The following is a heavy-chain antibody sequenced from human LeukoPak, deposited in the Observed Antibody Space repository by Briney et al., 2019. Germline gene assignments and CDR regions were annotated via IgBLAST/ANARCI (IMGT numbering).Heavy chain of an antibody. V-gene: IGHV3-15*01. D-gene: IGHD1-26*01. CDR1: GFTFNHAW. J-gene: IGHJ4*02. CDR2: IKSKTNGGTT. Sequence: GGSLRLSCAASGFTFNHAWMSWVRQAPGKGLKWVGRIKSKTNGGTTDYAAPVKGRFTISRDDSKNTLYLQMNSLKTEDTAVYYCTWVGARYYFDYWGQGTLVTVSS. CDR3: TWVGARYYFDY.